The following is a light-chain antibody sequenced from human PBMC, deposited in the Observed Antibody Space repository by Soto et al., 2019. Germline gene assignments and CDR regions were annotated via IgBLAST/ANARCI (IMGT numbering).Light chain of an antibody. CDR1: SSDVGGYNY. CDR2: DVS. Sequence: QSALTQPASVSGSPGHSITISCTGTSSDVGGYNYVSWYQQHPVKAPKLMIYDVSNRPSGVSNRFSGSKSGNTASLTISGLQAEDEADYYCSSYTSSSTLVFGGGTKLTVL. CDR3: SSYTSSSTLV. J-gene: IGLJ2*01. V-gene: IGLV2-14*01.